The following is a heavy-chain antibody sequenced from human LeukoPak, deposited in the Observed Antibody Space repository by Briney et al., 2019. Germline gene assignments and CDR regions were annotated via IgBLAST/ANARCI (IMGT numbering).Heavy chain of an antibody. D-gene: IGHD4-11*01. CDR1: GDSVSSNSAA. Sequence: SQTLSLTCVISGDSVSSNSAAWNWIRQSPSRGLEWLGRTYYRSMWFNDYSVSVKSRITINPDTSKNQFSLQLNSVTPEDTAVYYCARQTDYHFDYWGQGTQVTVSS. CDR3: ARQTDYHFDY. V-gene: IGHV6-1*01. J-gene: IGHJ4*02. CDR2: TYYRSMWFN.